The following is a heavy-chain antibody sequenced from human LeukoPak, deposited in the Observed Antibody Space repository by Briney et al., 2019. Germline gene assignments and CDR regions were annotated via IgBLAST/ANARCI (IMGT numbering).Heavy chain of an antibody. Sequence: GGSLRLSCAASGFTFSSYSMNWVRQAPGKGLEWVSYISSSSSTIYYADSVKGRFTISRDNAKNSLYLQMNSLRAEDTAVYYCAKIGGSSDSDIWGQGTMVTVSS. V-gene: IGHV3-48*04. D-gene: IGHD2-2*01. J-gene: IGHJ3*02. CDR1: GFTFSSYS. CDR3: AKIGGSSDSDI. CDR2: ISSSSSTI.